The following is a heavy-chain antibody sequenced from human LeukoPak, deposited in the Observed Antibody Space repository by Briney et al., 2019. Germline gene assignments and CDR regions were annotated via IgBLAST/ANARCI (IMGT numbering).Heavy chain of an antibody. Sequence: GGSLRLSCEASGFTFSRYAMSWVRQAPGKGLEWVSAVSGYGASTTYADSVKDRFTISRDNSKNMLYLQMNSLRAEDTAVYYCAKALSPGRVGAQVYFDYWGQGTLVTVSS. CDR3: AKALSPGRVGAQVYFDY. CDR1: GFTFSRYA. CDR2: VSGYGAST. V-gene: IGHV3-23*01. D-gene: IGHD1-26*01. J-gene: IGHJ4*02.